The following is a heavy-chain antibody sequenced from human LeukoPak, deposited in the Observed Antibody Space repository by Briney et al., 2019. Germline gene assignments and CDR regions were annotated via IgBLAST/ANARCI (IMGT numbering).Heavy chain of an antibody. Sequence: GGSLRLSCAASGFIFSSYGMHWVRQAPGKGLEWVAFIRSDGSYKYYADSVKGRFTISRDNSMNTLYLQMNSLRAEDTAFYYCAKDLGSAYYTQDYWGQGTLVTVSS. CDR1: GFIFSSYG. D-gene: IGHD3-3*01. CDR2: IRSDGSYK. V-gene: IGHV3-30*02. CDR3: AKDLGSAYYTQDY. J-gene: IGHJ4*02.